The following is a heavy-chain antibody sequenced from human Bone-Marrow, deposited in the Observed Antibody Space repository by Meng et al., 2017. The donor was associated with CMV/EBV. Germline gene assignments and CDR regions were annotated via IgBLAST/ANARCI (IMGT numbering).Heavy chain of an antibody. Sequence: GESLKISCAASGFTFSSYWMSWVRQAPGKGLEWVSSISSSSSYIYYADSVKGRFTISRDNAKNSLYLQMNSLRAEDTAVYYCARDLVVVPAAIRGEGPPYYYYGMDVWGQGTTVTVSS. V-gene: IGHV3-21*01. CDR1: GFTFSSYW. CDR2: ISSSSSYI. J-gene: IGHJ6*02. D-gene: IGHD2-2*02. CDR3: ARDLVVVPAAIRGEGPPYYYYGMDV.